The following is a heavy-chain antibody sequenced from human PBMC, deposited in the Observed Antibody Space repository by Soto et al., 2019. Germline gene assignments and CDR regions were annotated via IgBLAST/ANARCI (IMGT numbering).Heavy chain of an antibody. CDR1: GGSFSGYY. CDR3: ARSRGSGMDV. V-gene: IGHV4-34*01. D-gene: IGHD1-26*01. Sequence: SETLSLTCAVYGGSFSGYYWSWVRQPPGKGLEWIGEINHSGSTNYNPSLKSRVTISVDTSKNQFSLKLSSVTAADTAVYYCARSRGSGMDVWGQGTTVTVSS. CDR2: INHSGST. J-gene: IGHJ6*02.